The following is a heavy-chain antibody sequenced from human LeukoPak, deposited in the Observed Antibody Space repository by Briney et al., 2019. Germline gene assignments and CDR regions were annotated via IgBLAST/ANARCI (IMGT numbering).Heavy chain of an antibody. CDR3: ARGLRDSSGREYFQD. J-gene: IGHJ1*01. CDR2: MNPNSGNT. V-gene: IGHV1-8*01. CDR1: GYTFTSYD. D-gene: IGHD3-22*01. Sequence: GASVKVSCKASGYTFTSYDTNWVRQANGQGHEWMGWMNPNSGNTGYAQKFQGRVTMTRNTSISTAYMELSSLRSEDTAVYYCARGLRDSSGREYFQDGGEGTLVTVSS.